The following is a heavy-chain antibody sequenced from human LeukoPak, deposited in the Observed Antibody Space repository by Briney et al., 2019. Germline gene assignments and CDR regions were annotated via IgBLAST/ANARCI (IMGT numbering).Heavy chain of an antibody. Sequence: ASVKVSCKASGGTFSSYAISWVRQAPGQGLEWMGIINPSGGSTSYAQKFQGRVTMTRDTSTSTVYMELSSLRSEDTAVYYCARVDRTYYYDSSGSDAFDIWGQGTMVTVSS. CDR3: ARVDRTYYYDSSGSDAFDI. J-gene: IGHJ3*02. D-gene: IGHD3-22*01. V-gene: IGHV1-46*01. CDR2: INPSGGST. CDR1: GGTFSSYA.